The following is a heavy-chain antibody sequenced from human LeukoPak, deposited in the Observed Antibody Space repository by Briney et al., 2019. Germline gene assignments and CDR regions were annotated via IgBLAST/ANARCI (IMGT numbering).Heavy chain of an antibody. D-gene: IGHD1-26*01. CDR3: ARERGGVGARNWFDP. CDR2: IYNSGST. J-gene: IGHJ5*02. V-gene: IGHV4-59*02. CDR1: GGSVSSYY. Sequence: PSETLSLTCTVSGGSVSSYYWSWIRQPPGKGLEWIGYIYNSGSTNYNPSLKSRVTISVDTSKNQFSLKLSSVTAADTAVYYCARERGGVGARNWFDPWGQGTLVTVSS.